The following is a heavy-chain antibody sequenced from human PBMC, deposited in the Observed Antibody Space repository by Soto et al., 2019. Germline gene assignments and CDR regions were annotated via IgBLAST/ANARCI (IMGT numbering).Heavy chain of an antibody. V-gene: IGHV3-66*04. D-gene: IGHD5-18*01. CDR3: ARHGYSYGGGYFDY. Sequence: EVQLVESGGGLVQPGGSVRLSCAASGLTVSSNYMSWVRQAPGKGLEWVSVIYSGGSAYYADSVKGRFTISRDNSKNTLYLQMNSLRAEDTAVYYCARHGYSYGGGYFDYWGQGTLVTVSS. CDR1: GLTVSSNY. J-gene: IGHJ4*02. CDR2: IYSGGSA.